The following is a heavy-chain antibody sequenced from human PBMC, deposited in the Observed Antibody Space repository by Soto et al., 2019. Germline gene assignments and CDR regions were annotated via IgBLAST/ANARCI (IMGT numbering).Heavy chain of an antibody. J-gene: IGHJ4*02. CDR3: ATVRIAVAGPADYFDY. Sequence: ASVKVSCKASGYIFTSYYMHWVRQAPGKGLEWMGGFDPEDGETIYAQKFQGRVTMTEDTSTDTAYMELSSLRSEDTAVYYCATVRIAVAGPADYFDYWGQGTLVTVSS. CDR1: GYIFTSYY. D-gene: IGHD6-19*01. CDR2: FDPEDGET. V-gene: IGHV1-24*01.